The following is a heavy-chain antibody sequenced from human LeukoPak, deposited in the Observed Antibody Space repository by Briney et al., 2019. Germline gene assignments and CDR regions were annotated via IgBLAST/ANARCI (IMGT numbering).Heavy chain of an antibody. J-gene: IGHJ4*02. Sequence: PGGSLRLSCAASGFTFSSYGMHWVRQAPGKGLEWVAYIWPDGSNRDHGDAVKGRFTISRDNSKNALYLQMNSLRGEDTAVYYCARGLSKYYFDFWGQGTLVTVSS. V-gene: IGHV3-33*01. CDR2: IWPDGSNR. CDR3: ARGLSKYYFDF. CDR1: GFTFSSYG.